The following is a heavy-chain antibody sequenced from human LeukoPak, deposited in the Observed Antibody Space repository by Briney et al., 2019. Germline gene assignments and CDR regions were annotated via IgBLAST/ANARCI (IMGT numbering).Heavy chain of an antibody. Sequence: ASVKVSCKASGYTFTTYAMHWVRQAPGQRLEWMGWINGDNGNTKYSQTFQGRVTITRDTSAYTGYMELRGLSSADTAVYFCARAPYDILTGYSLNWFDPWGQGTLVTVSS. CDR1: GYTFTTYA. V-gene: IGHV1-3*01. CDR3: ARAPYDILTGYSLNWFDP. D-gene: IGHD3-9*01. J-gene: IGHJ5*02. CDR2: INGDNGNT.